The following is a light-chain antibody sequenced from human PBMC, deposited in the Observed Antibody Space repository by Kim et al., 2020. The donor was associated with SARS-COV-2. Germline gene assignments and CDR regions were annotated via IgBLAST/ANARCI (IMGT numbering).Light chain of an antibody. V-gene: IGKV1-39*01. Sequence: DIQMTQSPSSLSASVGDRVIITCRASQSISSYLNWYQQKPGKAPKLLIYAASNLQSGVPSRFSGSGSGTDFTLTITNLQPEDFAIYYCLQSDTTPLTFGGGTKVEIK. CDR2: AAS. CDR3: LQSDTTPLT. J-gene: IGKJ4*01. CDR1: QSISSY.